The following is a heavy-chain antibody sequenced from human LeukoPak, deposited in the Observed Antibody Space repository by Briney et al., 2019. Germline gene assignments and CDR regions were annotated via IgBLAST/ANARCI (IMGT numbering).Heavy chain of an antibody. CDR3: ARGVGENYLHGLRYDY. D-gene: IGHD3-16*02. J-gene: IGHJ4*02. Sequence: SETLSLTCSVSGGSISTYYWSWGRQSPGKVLEWIGYMYYTGSANYNPSLKSRVTISIDTSKNQFSLQLSSVTAADTAVYYCARGVGENYLHGLRYDYWGQGTLVTV. CDR1: GGSISTYY. V-gene: IGHV4-59*01. CDR2: MYYTGSA.